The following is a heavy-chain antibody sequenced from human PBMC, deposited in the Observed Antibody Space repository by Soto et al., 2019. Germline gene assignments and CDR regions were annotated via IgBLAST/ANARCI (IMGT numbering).Heavy chain of an antibody. CDR1: GYTFITYS. J-gene: IGHJ4*02. CDR3: AKATIFGVVMLGYYFDY. CDR2: INAGDGNT. D-gene: IGHD3-3*01. Sequence: QVQLVQSGAEVKKPGASVKVSCKASGYTFITYSMHWVRQAPGQRLEWMGWINAGDGNTKYSQKFQDRVTFTRDTSATAAYMELSSRRSDDTAVYYCAKATIFGVVMLGYYFDYWGQGTLVTVSS. V-gene: IGHV1-3*01.